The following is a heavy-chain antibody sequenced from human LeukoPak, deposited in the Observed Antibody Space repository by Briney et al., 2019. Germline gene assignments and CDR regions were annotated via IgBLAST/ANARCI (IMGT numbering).Heavy chain of an antibody. D-gene: IGHD6-19*01. CDR2: TYQRSKWYN. Sequence: SQTLSLTCAISGDSVSSTSPTWNWIRQSPSRGLEWLGRTYQRSKWYNDYAVSVKSRITINPDTSKNQFSLQLNSVTPEDTALYYRAREVDGGFDYWGQGTLVTVSS. V-gene: IGHV6-1*01. J-gene: IGHJ4*02. CDR3: AREVDGGFDY. CDR1: GDSVSSTSPT.